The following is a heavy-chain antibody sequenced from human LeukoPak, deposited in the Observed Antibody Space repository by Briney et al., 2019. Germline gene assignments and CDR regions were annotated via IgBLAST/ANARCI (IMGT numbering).Heavy chain of an antibody. J-gene: IGHJ4*02. CDR3: ARGGAARTFDY. CDR2: TIPIFGTA. CDR1: GGTFSSYA. V-gene: IGHV1-69*13. Sequence: SVKVSCKASGGTFSSYAISWVRQAPGQGLEWMEGTIPIFGTANYAQKFQGRVTITADESTSTAYMELSSLRSEDTAVYYCARGGAARTFDYWGQGTLVTVSS. D-gene: IGHD6-6*01.